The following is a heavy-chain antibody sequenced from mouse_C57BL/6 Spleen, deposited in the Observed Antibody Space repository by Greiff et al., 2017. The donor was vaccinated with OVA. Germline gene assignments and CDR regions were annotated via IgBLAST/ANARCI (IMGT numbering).Heavy chain of an antibody. D-gene: IGHD2-3*01. Sequence: EVKVVESGGGLVKPGGSLKLSCAASGFTFSDYGMHWVRQAPEKGLEWVAYISSGSSTIYYADTVKGRFTISRDNAKNTLFLQMTSLRSEDTAMYYCARRYDGYDVDYAMDYWGQGTSVTVSS. CDR2: ISSGSSTI. J-gene: IGHJ4*01. V-gene: IGHV5-17*01. CDR1: GFTFSDYG. CDR3: ARRYDGYDVDYAMDY.